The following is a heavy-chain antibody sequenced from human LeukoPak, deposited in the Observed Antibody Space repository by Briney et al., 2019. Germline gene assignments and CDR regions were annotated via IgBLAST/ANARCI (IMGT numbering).Heavy chain of an antibody. D-gene: IGHD6-13*01. J-gene: IGHJ4*02. Sequence: GGSLRLSCAASGFTFSSYSMNWVRQAPGEGLEWVSSISSSSSYIYYADSVKGRFTISRDNAKNSLYLQMNSLRAEDTAVYYCAREQQPVPLDYWGQGTLVTVSS. CDR2: ISSSSSYI. V-gene: IGHV3-21*01. CDR3: AREQQPVPLDY. CDR1: GFTFSSYS.